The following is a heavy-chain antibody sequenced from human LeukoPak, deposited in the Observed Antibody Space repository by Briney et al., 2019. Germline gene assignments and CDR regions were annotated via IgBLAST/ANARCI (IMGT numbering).Heavy chain of an antibody. CDR2: INNDGSST. Sequence: GGSLRLSCAASGFTFSSYWMHWVRQAPGKGLVWVSGINNDGSSTKYADSVKGRFTISRDNAKNTLYVQVNSLRVDDTAVYYCARGQGHGFDIWGQGTMATVSS. CDR3: ARGQGHGFDI. CDR1: GFTFSSYW. V-gene: IGHV3-74*01. J-gene: IGHJ3*02.